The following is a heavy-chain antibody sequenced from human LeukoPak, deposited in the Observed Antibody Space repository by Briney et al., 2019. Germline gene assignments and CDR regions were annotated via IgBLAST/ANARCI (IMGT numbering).Heavy chain of an antibody. CDR3: AKDPHDDYVDAFDI. Sequence: HPGGSLRLSCAASGFTFASYAMTWVRQAPGKGLEWVSSIRGTGGSSYYADSVKGRFTISRDNFKNTLYLQMNSLRAEDTAVYYCAKDPHDDYVDAFDIWGQGTMVTVSS. CDR2: IRGTGGSS. J-gene: IGHJ3*02. CDR1: GFTFASYA. V-gene: IGHV3-23*01. D-gene: IGHD3-16*01.